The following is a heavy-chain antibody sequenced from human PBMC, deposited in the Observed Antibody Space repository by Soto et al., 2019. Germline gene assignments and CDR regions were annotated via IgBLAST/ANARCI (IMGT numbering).Heavy chain of an antibody. Sequence: VKGDCKAAGYAISGDYMDWGRQTNGQGLDWMGVITPLYGTVNYAQKFQGGVSITADKSTSTAYMDLNSLRSDDTAVYYCARVRVIRGVIPSHFGLWGQGTLVTVSS. CDR1: GYAISGDY. CDR3: ARVRVIRGVIPSHFGL. J-gene: IGHJ4*02. CDR2: ITPLYGTV. V-gene: IGHV1-69*13. D-gene: IGHD3-10*01.